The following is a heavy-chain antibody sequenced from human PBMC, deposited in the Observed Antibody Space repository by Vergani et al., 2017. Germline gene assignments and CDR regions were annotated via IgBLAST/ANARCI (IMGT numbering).Heavy chain of an antibody. D-gene: IGHD1-1*01. Sequence: QVQLVESGGGVVQPGRSLRLSCVASGFTLTGYAMHWVRQAPGKGLEWVAVISSDGSFEDYAESVKGRFSISRDNSKNTLYMEMNSLRAEDTAVYFCARQGYKNGLSTLYFFDLWGQGTLVTVSS. CDR3: ARQGYKNGLSTLYFFDL. CDR1: GFTLTGYA. J-gene: IGHJ4*02. CDR2: ISSDGSFE. V-gene: IGHV3-30-3*01.